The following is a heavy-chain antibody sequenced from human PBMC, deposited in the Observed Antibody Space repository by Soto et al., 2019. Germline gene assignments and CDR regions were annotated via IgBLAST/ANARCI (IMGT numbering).Heavy chain of an antibody. Sequence: SGPTLVNPTDTLTLTCTFSGFALSTSGVGVGWIRQSPGKAPEWLALIYWDDEKRYSASLKSRLTISKDTSKNQVVLTMANLDPADTATYHCAHRVLRTVFGLVTTTAIYFDFWGQGTPVTVSS. V-gene: IGHV2-5*02. D-gene: IGHD3-3*01. CDR1: GFALSTSGVG. J-gene: IGHJ4*02. CDR3: AHRVLRTVFGLVTTTAIYFDF. CDR2: IYWDDEK.